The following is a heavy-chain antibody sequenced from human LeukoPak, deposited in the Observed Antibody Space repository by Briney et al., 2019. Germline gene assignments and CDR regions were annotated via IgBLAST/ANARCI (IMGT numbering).Heavy chain of an antibody. V-gene: IGHV3-53*01. J-gene: IGHJ4*02. CDR2: IYAGGAA. D-gene: IGHD2-2*01. Sequence: PGGSLRLSCAASGFTVSTNYLSWVRQAPGRGLEWVSVIYAGGAAYYADYVKGRFTISRDTSNNTLILQMHSLGVEDTAVYYCARSTSYHFDSWGQGTLVTVSS. CDR1: GFTVSTNY. CDR3: ARSTSYHFDS.